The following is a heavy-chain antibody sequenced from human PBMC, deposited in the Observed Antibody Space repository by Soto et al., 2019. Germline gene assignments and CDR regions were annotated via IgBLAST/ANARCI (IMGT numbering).Heavy chain of an antibody. CDR1: GYTFTSYD. CDR3: ARAANSSGWDPYYYYGMDV. Sequence: ASVKVSCKASGYTFTSYDINWVRQATGQGLEWMGWMNPNSGGTNYAQKFQGWVTMTRDTSISTAYMELSRLRSDDTAVYYCARAANSSGWDPYYYYGMDVWGQGTTVTVSS. D-gene: IGHD6-19*01. CDR2: MNPNSGGT. J-gene: IGHJ6*02. V-gene: IGHV1-2*04.